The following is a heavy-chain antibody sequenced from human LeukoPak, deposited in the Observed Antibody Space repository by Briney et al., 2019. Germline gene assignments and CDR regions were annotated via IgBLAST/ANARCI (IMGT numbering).Heavy chain of an antibody. Sequence: GSLRLSCAASGFTFSSYAMSWIRQPPGKGLEWIGYIYYSGSTNYNPSLKSRVTISVDTSKNQFSLKLSSVTAADTAVYYCARGATDYWGQGTLVTVSS. CDR3: ARGATDY. CDR1: GFTFSSYA. V-gene: IGHV4-59*01. J-gene: IGHJ4*02. CDR2: IYYSGST.